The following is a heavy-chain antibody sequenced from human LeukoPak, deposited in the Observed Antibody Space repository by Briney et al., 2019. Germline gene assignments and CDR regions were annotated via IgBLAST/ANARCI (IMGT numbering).Heavy chain of an antibody. CDR2: IGRSGDRTT. CDR1: GFTFSIYS. J-gene: IGHJ6*02. V-gene: IGHV3-48*04. Sequence: GGSLRLSCAASGFTFSIYSLNWVRQAPGKGLEWVAYIGRSGDRTTKYADSVKGRFTISRDNAENSLFLQMNSLRAEDTAVYYCARDRANYYGSGRHRVGGMDVWGQGTTVTVSS. CDR3: ARDRANYYGSGRHRVGGMDV. D-gene: IGHD3-10*01.